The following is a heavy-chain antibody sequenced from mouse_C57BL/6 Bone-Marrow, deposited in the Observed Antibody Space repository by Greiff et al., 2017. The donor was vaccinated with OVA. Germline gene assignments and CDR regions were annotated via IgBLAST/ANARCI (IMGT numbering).Heavy chain of an antibody. CDR3: ARLLRYWYFDV. CDR1: GYTFTSYW. CDR2: IYPSDSET. J-gene: IGHJ1*03. D-gene: IGHD1-1*01. Sequence: QVHVKQPGAELVRPGSSVKLSCKASGYTFTSYWLDWVKQRPGQGLEWIGNIYPSDSETHYNQQFKDKATLTVDKSSSTAYMQLSSLTSEDSAVYYCARLLRYWYFDVWGTGTTVTVSS. V-gene: IGHV1-61*01.